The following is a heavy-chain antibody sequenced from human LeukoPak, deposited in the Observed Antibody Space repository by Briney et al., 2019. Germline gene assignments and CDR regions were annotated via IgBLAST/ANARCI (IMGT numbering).Heavy chain of an antibody. CDR2: INHSGST. CDR1: GGSFSGYY. CDR3: ARLRKYYYGSGRLSNWFDP. Sequence: SETLSLTCAVYGGSFSGYYWSWIRQPPGKGLEWIGEINHSGSTNYNPSLKSRVTISVDTSKNQFSLKLSSVTAADTAVYYCARLRKYYYGSGRLSNWFDPWGRGTLVTVSS. D-gene: IGHD3-10*01. J-gene: IGHJ5*02. V-gene: IGHV4-34*01.